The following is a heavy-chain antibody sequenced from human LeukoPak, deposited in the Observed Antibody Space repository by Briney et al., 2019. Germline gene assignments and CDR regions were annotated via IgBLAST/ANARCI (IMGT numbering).Heavy chain of an antibody. CDR3: AREYSSGWDTGNYFDY. D-gene: IGHD6-19*01. J-gene: IGHJ4*02. V-gene: IGHV6-1*01. CDR2: TYYRSKWYN. CDR1: GDSVSSNSAA. Sequence: SQTLSLTCAISGDSVSSNSAAWNWIRQSPSRGLEWLGRTYYRSKWYNDYAVSVKSLITINPDTSKNQFSLQLNSVTPEDTAVYYCAREYSSGWDTGNYFDYWGQGTLVTVSS.